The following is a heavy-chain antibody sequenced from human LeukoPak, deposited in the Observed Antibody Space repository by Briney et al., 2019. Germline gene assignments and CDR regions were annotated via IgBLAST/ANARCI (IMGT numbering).Heavy chain of an antibody. Sequence: GGSLRLSCAASGFNFKTNWMYWVRQVPDTGLMWVSRINSDGTTKEYADSVKGRFTISSDNAKNTLYLQMDSPRAEDTAIYFCGGERDSRGNYHVSWGQGTLVTVSS. CDR2: INSDGTTK. CDR1: GFNFKTNW. CDR3: GGERDSRGNYHVS. D-gene: IGHD3-22*01. V-gene: IGHV3-74*01. J-gene: IGHJ4*02.